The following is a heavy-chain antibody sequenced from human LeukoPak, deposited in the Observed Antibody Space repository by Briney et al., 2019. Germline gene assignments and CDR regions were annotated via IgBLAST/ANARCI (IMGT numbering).Heavy chain of an antibody. Sequence: GGSLRLSCAASGFTFSSYAMSWVRQAPGKGLEWVSGISGAGISTYYADSVKGRFTISRDNSKNTLYLQMNSLRAEDTAVFYCAKGGMAADGTFDHWGQGTLVTVSS. CDR3: AKGGMAADGTFDH. V-gene: IGHV3-23*01. J-gene: IGHJ4*02. D-gene: IGHD6-13*01. CDR1: GFTFSSYA. CDR2: ISGAGIST.